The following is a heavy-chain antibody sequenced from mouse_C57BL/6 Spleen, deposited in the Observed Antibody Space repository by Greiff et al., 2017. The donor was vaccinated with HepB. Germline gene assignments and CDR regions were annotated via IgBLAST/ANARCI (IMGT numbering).Heavy chain of an antibody. CDR3: ARARSSPYWYFDV. V-gene: IGHV1-59*01. J-gene: IGHJ1*03. D-gene: IGHD1-1*01. Sequence: VQLQQPGAELVRPGTSVKLSCKASGYTFTSYWMHWVKQRPGQGLEWIGVIDPSDSYTNYNQKFKGKATLTVDTSSSTAYMQLSSLTSEDSAVYYCARARSSPYWYFDVWGTGTTVTVSS. CDR2: IDPSDSYT. CDR1: GYTFTSYW.